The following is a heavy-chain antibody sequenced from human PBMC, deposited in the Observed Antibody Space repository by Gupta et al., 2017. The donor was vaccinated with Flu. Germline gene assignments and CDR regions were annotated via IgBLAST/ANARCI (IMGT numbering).Heavy chain of an antibody. CDR2: ISYDGSNK. Sequence: QVHLVESGGGVVQPGRSLRLSCAASGFTFSSYAMHWVRQAPGKGLEWVAVISYDGSNKYYADSVKGRFTISRDNSKNTLYLQMNSLRAEDTAVYYCARVPWGLYNWFDPWGQGTLVTVSS. CDR1: GFTFSSYA. D-gene: IGHD3-10*01. V-gene: IGHV3-30-3*01. CDR3: ARVPWGLYNWFDP. J-gene: IGHJ5*02.